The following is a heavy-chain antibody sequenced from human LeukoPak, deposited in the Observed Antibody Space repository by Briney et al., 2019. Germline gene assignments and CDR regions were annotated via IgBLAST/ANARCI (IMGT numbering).Heavy chain of an antibody. CDR3: VKDPYGDYLRYFDY. J-gene: IGHJ4*02. Sequence: GGSLRLSCAASGFTFSTYGMHWVRQAPGKGLEWVSLIRYDGGNKYYADSVKGRFTISRDNSKNTLYLQMNSLRAEDTAVYYCVKDPYGDYLRYFDYWGQGTLVTVS. V-gene: IGHV3-30*02. CDR1: GFTFSTYG. D-gene: IGHD4-17*01. CDR2: IRYDGGNK.